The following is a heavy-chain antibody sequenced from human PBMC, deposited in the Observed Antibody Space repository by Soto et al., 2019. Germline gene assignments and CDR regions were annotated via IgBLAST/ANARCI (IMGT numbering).Heavy chain of an antibody. CDR3: SRDPLNYYDSD. V-gene: IGHV3-74*01. CDR1: GFNFGSGW. CDR2: IDSDGSRP. D-gene: IGHD3-22*01. J-gene: IGHJ4*02. Sequence: EVQLVESGGGLVQPGGSLRLSCAASGFNFGSGWMHWVRQAPGKGLVWVSRIDSDGSRPTYADSVKGRFTLSRDNAQNTLYLQMSSLTAEDTALYYCSRDPLNYYDSDWGQGTLVTVSS.